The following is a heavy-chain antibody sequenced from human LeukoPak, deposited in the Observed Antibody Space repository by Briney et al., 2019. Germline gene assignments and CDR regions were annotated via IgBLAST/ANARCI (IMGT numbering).Heavy chain of an antibody. Sequence: GASLKVSCKASGYTFTGYYMHWVRQAPGQGLEWMGWINANSGGTNYAQKFQGRVTMTRDTSISTNYMELSRLRSDDTAVYYCARDTAMVTYWFDPWGQGTLVTVS. CDR1: GYTFTGYY. D-gene: IGHD5-18*01. V-gene: IGHV1-2*02. CDR3: ARDTAMVTYWFDP. J-gene: IGHJ5*02. CDR2: INANSGGT.